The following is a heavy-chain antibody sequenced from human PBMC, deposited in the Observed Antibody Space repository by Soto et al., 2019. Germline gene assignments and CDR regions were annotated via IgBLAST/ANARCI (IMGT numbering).Heavy chain of an antibody. CDR1: GASTVSHYH. V-gene: IGHV4-31*02. CDR3: ALALGPTTGLDY. J-gene: IGHJ4*02. CDR2: IFNSGTT. D-gene: IGHD1-26*01. Sequence: QVQLQESGPGLVKPSQTLSLTCSVSGASTVSHYHWTWIRQPPGKVLEWMGYIFNSGTTFYNPSLTSRLSISMDTSGNHFSLELRSVTAADTAVYYYALALGPTTGLDYWGQGTLVTVSS.